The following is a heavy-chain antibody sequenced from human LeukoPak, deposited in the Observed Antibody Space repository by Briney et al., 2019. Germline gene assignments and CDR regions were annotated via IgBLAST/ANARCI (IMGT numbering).Heavy chain of an antibody. D-gene: IGHD3-9*01. V-gene: IGHV3-23*01. J-gene: IGHJ4*02. CDR2: ISGSGGST. CDR1: GFTFSSYE. CDR3: TKSPNYDIVTGYSAFDY. Sequence: GGSLRLSCAASGFTFSSYEMNWVRQAPGKGLEWVSAISGSGGSTYYADSVKGRFTISRDNSKNTLYLQMNSLRAEDTAVYYCTKSPNYDIVTGYSAFDYWGQGTLVTVSS.